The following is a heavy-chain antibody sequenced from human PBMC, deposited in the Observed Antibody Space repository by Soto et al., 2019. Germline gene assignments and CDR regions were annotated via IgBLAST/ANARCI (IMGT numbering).Heavy chain of an antibody. CDR1: GYTLTSYD. Sequence: ASVKVSCKASGYTLTSYDINWVRQATGQGLEWMGWMNPNSGNTGYAQKFQGRVTMTRNTSISTAYMELSSLRSEDTAVYYCARIGYCSGGSCYLGSNWFDPWGQGTLVPVSS. CDR3: ARIGYCSGGSCYLGSNWFDP. V-gene: IGHV1-8*01. J-gene: IGHJ5*02. CDR2: MNPNSGNT. D-gene: IGHD2-15*01.